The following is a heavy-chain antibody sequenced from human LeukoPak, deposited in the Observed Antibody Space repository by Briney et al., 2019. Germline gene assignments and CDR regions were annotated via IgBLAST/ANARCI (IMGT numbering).Heavy chain of an antibody. CDR1: GFTFSSYT. V-gene: IGHV3-23*01. J-gene: IGHJ4*02. D-gene: IGHD3-16*01. Sequence: GGSLRLSCAASGFTFSSYTMSWVRQAPGKGLEWVSTITTSAGNTYYADSVTGRFPVSRANSKTTLFLQMQSLRPEDTAVYYCTKDGGLSVSAHWADSWGRGTLVTVSS. CDR3: TKDGGLSVSAHWADS. CDR2: ITTSAGNT.